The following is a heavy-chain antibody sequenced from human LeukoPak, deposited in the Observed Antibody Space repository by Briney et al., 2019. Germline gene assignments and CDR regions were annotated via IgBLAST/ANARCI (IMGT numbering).Heavy chain of an antibody. V-gene: IGHV3-7*01. CDR3: ARDHAYRTDY. J-gene: IGHJ4*02. Sequence: GGSLRLSCAASGFSFSNDWMCWVRQAPGKGLEWVAKINQDESKKYYVDSVKGRFTISRDNAKNSLYLQMSSLRAEDTAVYYCARDHAYRTDYWGQGTLVTVSS. CDR2: INQDESKK. CDR1: GFSFSNDW. D-gene: IGHD2-2*01.